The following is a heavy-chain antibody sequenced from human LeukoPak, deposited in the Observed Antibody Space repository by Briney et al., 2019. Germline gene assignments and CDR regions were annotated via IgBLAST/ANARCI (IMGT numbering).Heavy chain of an antibody. Sequence: GGSLRLSCAAFGLSFRSYAMHWVRQAPGKGLEWVAVISSDGSNKYYADSVKGRFTISRDNSKNSLYLQMNSLRAEDTAVYYCARMVRGVIWGHYYYYMDVWGKGTTVTISS. CDR3: ARMVRGVIWGHYYYYMDV. J-gene: IGHJ6*03. V-gene: IGHV3-30*04. D-gene: IGHD3-10*01. CDR1: GLSFRSYA. CDR2: ISSDGSNK.